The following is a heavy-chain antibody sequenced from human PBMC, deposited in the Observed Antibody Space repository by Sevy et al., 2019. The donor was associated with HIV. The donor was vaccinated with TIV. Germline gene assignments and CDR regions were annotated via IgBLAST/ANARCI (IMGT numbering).Heavy chain of an antibody. V-gene: IGHV3-15*07. CDR3: STDDLFDY. CDR1: GFDFPNAW. J-gene: IGHJ4*02. CDR2: IKSITDGGAA. Sequence: GGSLRLSCTASGFDFPNAWMNWVRQVPGKGLEWVGHIKSITDGGAADYAAPVNGRITISKHESKNTLYLQMNGLKVEDKGVYFCSTDDLFDYWGQGTLVTVSS.